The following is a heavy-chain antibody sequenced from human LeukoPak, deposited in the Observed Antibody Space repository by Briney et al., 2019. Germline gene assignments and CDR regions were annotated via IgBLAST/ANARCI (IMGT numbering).Heavy chain of an antibody. CDR2: IRYDGSNK. Sequence: QPGGSLRLSCAASGFTFSSYGMHWVRQAPGKGLEWVAFIRYDGSNKYYADSVKGRFTISRDNSKNTLYLQMNSLRAEDTAVYYCAKDSGPSSSGSYYRSLPSVGYWGQGTLVTVSS. CDR3: AKDSGPSSSGSYYRSLPSVGY. D-gene: IGHD1-26*01. V-gene: IGHV3-30*02. J-gene: IGHJ4*02. CDR1: GFTFSSYG.